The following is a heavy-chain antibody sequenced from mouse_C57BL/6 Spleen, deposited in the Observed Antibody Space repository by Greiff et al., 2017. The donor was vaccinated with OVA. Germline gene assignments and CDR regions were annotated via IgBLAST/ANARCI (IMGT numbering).Heavy chain of an antibody. V-gene: IGHV3-1*01. J-gene: IGHJ1*03. CDR3: ARETDLADYGSSGYFDV. CDR2: ISYSGST. D-gene: IGHD1-1*01. CDR1: GYSITSGYD. Sequence: EVMLVESGPGMVKPSQSLSLTCTVTGYSITSGYDWHWIRHFPGNKLEWMGYISYSGSTNYNPSLKSRISITHDTSKNHFFLKLNSVTTEDTATYYCARETDLADYGSSGYFDVWGTGTTVTVSS.